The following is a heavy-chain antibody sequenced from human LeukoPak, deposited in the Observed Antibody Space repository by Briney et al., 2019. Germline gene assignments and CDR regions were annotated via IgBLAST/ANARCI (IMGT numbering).Heavy chain of an antibody. CDR2: ISGSGGTT. D-gene: IGHD5-12*01. CDR3: AKGLFGGYSSAPDY. J-gene: IGHJ4*02. CDR1: GFTFNSYG. V-gene: IGHV3-23*01. Sequence: PGGSLRLSCAASGFTFNSYGMSWVRQAPGKGLEWVSVISGSGGTTYYADSVKGRFTISRDNFKNTLSLQMNSLRPDDTAIYYCAKGLFGGYSSAPDYWGQGTLVTVSS.